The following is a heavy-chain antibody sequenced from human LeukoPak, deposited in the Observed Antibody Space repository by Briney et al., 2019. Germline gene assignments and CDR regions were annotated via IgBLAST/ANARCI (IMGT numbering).Heavy chain of an antibody. CDR1: GYTFTGYY. CDR2: INPNSGGT. D-gene: IGHD5-18*01. CDR3: ARAGTVYSYGYKAFDI. V-gene: IGHV1-2*02. Sequence: ASVKVSCKASGYTFTGYYMHWVRQAPGQGLEWMGWINPNSGGTNYAQKFQGRATMTRDTSISTAYMELSRLRSDDTAVYYCARAGTVYSYGYKAFDIWGQGTMVTVSS. J-gene: IGHJ3*02.